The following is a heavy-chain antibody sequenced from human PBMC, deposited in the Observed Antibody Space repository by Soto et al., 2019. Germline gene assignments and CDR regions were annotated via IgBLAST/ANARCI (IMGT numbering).Heavy chain of an antibody. CDR3: ARNWGFNYYDSSGYYGVRYYYGMDV. Sequence: GGSLSLSCAASGFTFSSYWMSWVRQAPGKGLEWVANIKQDGSEKYYVDSVKGRFTISRDNAKNSLYLQMNSLRAEDTAVYYCARNWGFNYYDSSGYYGVRYYYGMDVWGQGTTVTVSS. CDR2: IKQDGSEK. D-gene: IGHD3-22*01. CDR1: GFTFSSYW. V-gene: IGHV3-7*03. J-gene: IGHJ6*02.